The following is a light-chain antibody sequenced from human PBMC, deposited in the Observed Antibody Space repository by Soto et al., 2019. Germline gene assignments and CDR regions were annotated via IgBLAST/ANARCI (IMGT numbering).Light chain of an antibody. J-gene: IGKJ5*01. Sequence: EVVVTQSPATVSVSLGERATLSCRASQSVSSSYLAWYQQKPGQAPRLLIFDASNRATGIPARFSGSVSGTEFTLTIIRLAAEEFALYHCQLRSSLPVACGEGTRLE. V-gene: IGKV3-11*01. CDR2: DAS. CDR3: QLRSSLPVA. CDR1: QSVSSSY.